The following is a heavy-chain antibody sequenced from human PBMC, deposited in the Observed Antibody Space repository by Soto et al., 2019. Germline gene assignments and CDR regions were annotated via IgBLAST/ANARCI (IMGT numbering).Heavy chain of an antibody. V-gene: IGHV3-21*01. Sequence: EVQLVESGGGLVKPGGSLRLSCAASGFTFSSYSMNWVRQAPGKGLEWVSSISSSRSYIYYADSVRGRFTISRDDAKNSLYLQMNSLRAEDTAVYYCARDPSMVRGENCYFDLWGCGTLVTVSS. CDR1: GFTFSSYS. D-gene: IGHD3-10*01. CDR3: ARDPSMVRGENCYFDL. J-gene: IGHJ2*01. CDR2: ISSSRSYI.